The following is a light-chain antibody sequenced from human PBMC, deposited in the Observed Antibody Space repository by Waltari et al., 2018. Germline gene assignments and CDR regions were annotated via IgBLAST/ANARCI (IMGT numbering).Light chain of an antibody. CDR3: QQYGRSSWT. V-gene: IGKV3-20*01. Sequence: EIVLTQSPGTLSLSPGERAALSCRASQSVSSSDLAWYQQKPGQAPRLIIYGASSRATGIPDRFSGSGSGTDFTIAISRLEPEDFAVYYCQQYGRSSWTFGQGTKVEIK. CDR2: GAS. CDR1: QSVSSSD. J-gene: IGKJ1*01.